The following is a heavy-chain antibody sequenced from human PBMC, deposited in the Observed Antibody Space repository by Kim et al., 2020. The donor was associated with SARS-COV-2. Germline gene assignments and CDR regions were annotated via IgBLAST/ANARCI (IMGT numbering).Heavy chain of an antibody. D-gene: IGHD3-22*01. CDR1: GGSISSYY. V-gene: IGHV4-59*13. Sequence: SETLSLTCTVSGGSISSYYWSWIRQPPGKGLEWIGYIYYSGSTNYNPSLKSRVTLSVDTSKNQFSLKLSSVTAADTAVYYCARGIIGNYYDSRGWFDPWGQGTLVTVSS. CDR3: ARGIIGNYYDSRGWFDP. J-gene: IGHJ5*02. CDR2: IYYSGST.